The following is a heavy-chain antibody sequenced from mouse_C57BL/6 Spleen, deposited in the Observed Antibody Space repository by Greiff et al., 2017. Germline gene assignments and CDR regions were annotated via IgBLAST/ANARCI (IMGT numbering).Heavy chain of an antibody. D-gene: IGHD2-5*01. CDR3: ARISNYYAMDD. J-gene: IGHJ4*01. Sequence: EVQLVESGGGLVKPGGSLKLSCAASGFTFSSYAMSWVRQTPEKRLEWVATISDGGSYTYYPDNVKGRFTISRDNAKNNLYLQMSHLKSEDTAMYYCARISNYYAMDDWGQGTSVTVSS. CDR2: ISDGGSYT. V-gene: IGHV5-4*01. CDR1: GFTFSSYA.